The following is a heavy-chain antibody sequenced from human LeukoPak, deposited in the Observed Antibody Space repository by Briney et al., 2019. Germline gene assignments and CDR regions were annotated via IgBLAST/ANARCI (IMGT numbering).Heavy chain of an antibody. Sequence: ASVKVSCKTSGYRFSTYGISWVRQAPGQGLEWMGWISAYNGNTKYAQKVQGRVTMTTDTSTSTAYMELRRLRSDDTAVYYCARDTEWEVNPDYFDYWGRGTLVTVSS. CDR3: ARDTEWEVNPDYFDY. V-gene: IGHV1-18*01. D-gene: IGHD1-26*01. CDR2: ISAYNGNT. CDR1: GYRFSTYG. J-gene: IGHJ4*02.